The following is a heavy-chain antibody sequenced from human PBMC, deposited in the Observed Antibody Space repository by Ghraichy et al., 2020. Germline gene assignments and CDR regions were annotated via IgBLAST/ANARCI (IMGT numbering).Heavy chain of an antibody. J-gene: IGHJ3*02. CDR2: VANSGST. CDR3: ARRGYGHAFDI. Sequence: SQTLSLTCAVSGGSISSFTSYWGWIRQHPGKGLEWIGSVANSGSTYYNSSLKCRVTLSVDTSKNQFSLNLSSVTAADTAVYYCARRGYGHAFDIWGQGALVPVSS. V-gene: IGHV4-39*01. CDR1: GGSISSFTSY. D-gene: IGHD5-12*01.